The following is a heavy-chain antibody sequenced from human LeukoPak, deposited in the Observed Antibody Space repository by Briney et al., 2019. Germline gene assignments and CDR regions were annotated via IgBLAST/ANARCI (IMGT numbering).Heavy chain of an antibody. V-gene: IGHV3-73*01. Sequence: PGGSLRLSCAASGFTFSGSAMHWVRQTSGKGLEWVGRIRSKTSNYATAYAASVKGRFTFSRDDSKNTAYLLMNSLKTEDTAVYYCNRRTGESSGIDDWGQGTLVTVSS. J-gene: IGHJ4*02. CDR1: GFTFSGSA. CDR3: NRRTGESSGIDD. D-gene: IGHD7-27*01. CDR2: IRSKTSNYAT.